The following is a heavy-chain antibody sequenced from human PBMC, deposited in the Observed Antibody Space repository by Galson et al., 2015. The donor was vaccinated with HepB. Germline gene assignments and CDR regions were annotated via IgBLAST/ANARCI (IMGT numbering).Heavy chain of an antibody. D-gene: IGHD5-18*01. CDR1: GHTFSGSY. CDR2: INPNSGGT. J-gene: IGHJ5*02. V-gene: IGHV1-2*02. Sequence: SVKVSCKASGHTFSGSYLHWVRQAPGQGLEWMGWINPNSGGTNYPQKFQGRVTMTRDTSISTVYMELTRLTSDDTAVYYCARTPSGNNYGDPIGWFDPWGQGTLVTVSS. CDR3: ARTPSGNNYGDPIGWFDP.